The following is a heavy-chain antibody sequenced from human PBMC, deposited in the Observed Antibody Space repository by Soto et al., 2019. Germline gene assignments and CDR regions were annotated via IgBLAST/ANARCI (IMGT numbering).Heavy chain of an antibody. D-gene: IGHD3-16*02. Sequence: SETLSLTCSVSGGSISNYYWSWVRQSPGKGLEWIGYLYYTGSYYSGSTNYNPSLKSRVTISADTSNNQFSLRMSSVTAADTAVYYCARVQGSYRWSHYFDYWGQGALVTVSS. CDR1: GGSISNYY. CDR2: LYYTGSYYSGST. V-gene: IGHV4-59*01. CDR3: ARVQGSYRWSHYFDY. J-gene: IGHJ4*02.